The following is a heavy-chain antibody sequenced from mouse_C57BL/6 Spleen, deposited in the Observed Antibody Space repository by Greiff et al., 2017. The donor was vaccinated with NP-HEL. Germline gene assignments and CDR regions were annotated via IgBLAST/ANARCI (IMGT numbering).Heavy chain of an antibody. CDR3: ARGYYGSGNFDY. D-gene: IGHD1-1*01. CDR1: GYTFTSYW. CDR2: IYPGSGST. J-gene: IGHJ2*01. Sequence: QVQLQQPGAELVKPGASVKMSCKASGYTFTSYWITWVKQRPGQGLEWIGDIYPGSGSTNYNEKFKSKATLTVDTSSSTAYMQLSSLTSEDSAVYYCARGYYGSGNFDYWGQGTTLTVSS. V-gene: IGHV1-55*01.